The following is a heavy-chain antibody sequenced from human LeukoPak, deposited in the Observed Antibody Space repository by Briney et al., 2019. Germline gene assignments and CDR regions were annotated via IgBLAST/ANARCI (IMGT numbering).Heavy chain of an antibody. CDR2: LSGSGGDT. Sequence: GGSLRLSCVASGFTFGHNAMAWVRQAPGKRLEWVSALSGSGGDTFYADSVKGRFTISRDNSKNTLYLQMNSLRAEDTAVYYCAKDLLPSNVLLWFGASDYYYGMDVWGQGTTVTVSS. CDR1: GFTFGHNA. D-gene: IGHD3-10*01. V-gene: IGHV3-23*01. CDR3: AKDLLPSNVLLWFGASDYYYGMDV. J-gene: IGHJ6*02.